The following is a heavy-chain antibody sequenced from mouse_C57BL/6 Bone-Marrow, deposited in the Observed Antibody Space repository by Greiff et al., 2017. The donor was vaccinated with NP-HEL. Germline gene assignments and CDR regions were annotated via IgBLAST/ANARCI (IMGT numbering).Heavy chain of an antibody. D-gene: IGHD1-1*01. CDR3: ARHDDYGSSYNPFAY. CDR2: IWSDGST. Sequence: VKLVESGPGLVAPSQSLSITCTVSGFSLTSYGVHWVRQPPGKGLEWLVVIWSDGSTTYNSALKSRLSISKDNSKSQVFLKMNSLQTDDTAMYYCARHDDYGSSYNPFAYWGQGTLVTVSA. CDR1: GFSLTSYG. J-gene: IGHJ3*01. V-gene: IGHV2-6-1*01.